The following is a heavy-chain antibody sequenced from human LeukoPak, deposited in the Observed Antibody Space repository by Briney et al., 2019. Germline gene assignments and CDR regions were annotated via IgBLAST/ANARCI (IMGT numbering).Heavy chain of an antibody. J-gene: IGHJ6*02. CDR3: ALEGSGRFSDYYYYYYGMDV. D-gene: IGHD6-19*01. CDR2: INPNSGGT. Sequence: ASVKVSCKASGYTFTGYYMHWVRQAPGQGLEWMGWINPNSGGTNYAQKFQGRVTMTRDTSISTAYMELSRLRSDDTAVYYCALEGSGRFSDYYYYYYGMDVWGQGTTVTVSS. V-gene: IGHV1-2*02. CDR1: GYTFTGYY.